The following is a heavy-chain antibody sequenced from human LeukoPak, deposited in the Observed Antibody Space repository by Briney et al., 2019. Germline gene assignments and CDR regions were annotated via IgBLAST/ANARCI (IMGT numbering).Heavy chain of an antibody. J-gene: IGHJ4*02. CDR1: GYTFTGYY. V-gene: IGHV1-2*02. D-gene: IGHD5-12*01. CDR2: INPNSGGT. CDR3: ARYSGYDEPFEY. Sequence: VSVKVSCKASGYTFTGYYMHWVRQAPGQGLGWMGWINPNSGGTSYAQKFQGRVTMTRDTSVTTAYMELSRLRSDDTAVYYCARYSGYDEPFEYWGQGTLVTVSS.